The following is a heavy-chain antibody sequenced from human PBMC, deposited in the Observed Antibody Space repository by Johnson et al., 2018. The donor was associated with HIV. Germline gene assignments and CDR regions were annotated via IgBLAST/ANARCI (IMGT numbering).Heavy chain of an antibody. CDR1: GFTFSSYG. D-gene: IGHD2-8*01. CDR2: IRYDGSNK. J-gene: IGHJ3*02. CDR3: AKGLVYADPDDAFDI. V-gene: IGHV3-30*02. Sequence: QMQLVESGGGVVKPGGSLRLSCAASGFTFSSYGMHWVRQAPGKGLEWVAFIRYDGSNKYYADSVKGRFTISRDNSKNTLYLQMNSLRAEDTAVYYFAKGLVYADPDDAFDIWGQGTMVTVSS.